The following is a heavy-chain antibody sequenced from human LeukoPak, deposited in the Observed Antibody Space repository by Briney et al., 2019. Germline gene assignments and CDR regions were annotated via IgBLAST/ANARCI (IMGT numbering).Heavy chain of an antibody. CDR2: ISSSSSYI. Sequence: KTGGSLRLSCAASGFTFSSYSMNWVRQAPGKGLEWVSSISSSSSYIYYADSVKGRFTISRDNAKNSLYLQMNSLRAEDTAVYYCARDWSATYYYDSSEYFDYWGQGTLITVSS. CDR1: GFTFSSYS. V-gene: IGHV3-21*01. D-gene: IGHD3-22*01. J-gene: IGHJ4*02. CDR3: ARDWSATYYYDSSEYFDY.